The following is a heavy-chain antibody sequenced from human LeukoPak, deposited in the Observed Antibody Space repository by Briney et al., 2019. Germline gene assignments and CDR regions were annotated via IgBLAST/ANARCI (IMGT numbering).Heavy chain of an antibody. J-gene: IGHJ4*02. CDR1: GFTVSSSY. D-gene: IGHD6-13*01. Sequence: GGSLRLSCAASGFTVSSSYMSWVRQAPGKGLEWVSIISSAGTTYYADSVKGRFTISRDNSKNTVYLQVNTLRDEDTAVYYCARDLEAANTYYFDYWGQGTMVTVSS. CDR3: ARDLEAANTYYFDY. V-gene: IGHV3-66*01. CDR2: ISSAGTT.